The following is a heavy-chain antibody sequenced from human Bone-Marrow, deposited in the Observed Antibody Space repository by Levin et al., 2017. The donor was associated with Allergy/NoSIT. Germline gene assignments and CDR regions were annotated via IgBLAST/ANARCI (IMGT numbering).Heavy chain of an antibody. J-gene: IGHJ4*02. D-gene: IGHD4-17*01. CDR2: IYHGGDT. CDR3: ARYLYGFYGDYYYDY. CDR1: GASISSNNW. Sequence: SETLSLTCAVSGASISSNNWWSWVRQPPGKGLEWIGEIYHGGDTSYNPSLKSRITMSVDKSKNQFSLKLTSMTAADTAVYYCARYLYGFYGDYYYDYWGQGTLVTV. V-gene: IGHV4-4*02.